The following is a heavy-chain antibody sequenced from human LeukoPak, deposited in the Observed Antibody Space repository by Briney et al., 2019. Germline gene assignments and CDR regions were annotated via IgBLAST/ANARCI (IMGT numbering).Heavy chain of an antibody. Sequence: GGSLRLSCAASGFTFSSYAMHWVRQAPGKGLEWVAVISYDGSNKYYADSVKGRFTISRDNSKNTLYLQMNSLRAEDTAVYYCARERLGYFDYWGQGILVTVSS. CDR2: ISYDGSNK. D-gene: IGHD6-19*01. CDR1: GFTFSSYA. J-gene: IGHJ4*02. CDR3: ARERLGYFDY. V-gene: IGHV3-30-3*01.